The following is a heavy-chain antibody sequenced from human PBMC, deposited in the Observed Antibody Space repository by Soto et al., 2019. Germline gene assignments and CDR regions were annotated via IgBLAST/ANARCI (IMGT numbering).Heavy chain of an antibody. CDR3: AKVKTWTYLDY. Sequence: GGSLRLSCAASGFTFSNYAMTWVRQAPGRRLEWVSAISGSGDTTYYADSVKGRFTISRDNSKNTLYLQMNSLRAEDTAVYYCAKVKTWTYLDYWGQGTLVTVSS. V-gene: IGHV3-23*01. CDR2: ISGSGDTT. D-gene: IGHD5-12*01. J-gene: IGHJ4*02. CDR1: GFTFSNYA.